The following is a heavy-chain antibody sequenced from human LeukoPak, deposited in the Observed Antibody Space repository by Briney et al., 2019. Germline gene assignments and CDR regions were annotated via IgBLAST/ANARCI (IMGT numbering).Heavy chain of an antibody. J-gene: IGHJ6*03. D-gene: IGHD2-2*01. V-gene: IGHV1-46*01. CDR1: GYTFTSYY. Sequence: ASVKVSCKASGYTFTSYYMHWVRQAPGQGLEWMGIINPSGGSTSYAQKFQGRVTMTRDTSTSTVYTELSSLRSEDTAVYYCARDARYCSSTSCANYYYYYMDVWGKGTTVTVSS. CDR2: INPSGGST. CDR3: ARDARYCSSTSCANYYYYYMDV.